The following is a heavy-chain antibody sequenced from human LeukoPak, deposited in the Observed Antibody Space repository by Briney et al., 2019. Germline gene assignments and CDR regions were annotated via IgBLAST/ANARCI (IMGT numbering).Heavy chain of an antibody. CDR2: IIPILGIA. J-gene: IGHJ4*02. Sequence: SVKVSCKASGGTFSSYAISWVRQAPGQGLEWMGRIIPILGIANYAQKFQGRVTITADKSTSTAYMELSSLRSEDTAVYYCARGAYYYDSSGYYSFDYWGQGTLVAVSS. V-gene: IGHV1-69*04. CDR1: GGTFSSYA. CDR3: ARGAYYYDSSGYYSFDY. D-gene: IGHD3-22*01.